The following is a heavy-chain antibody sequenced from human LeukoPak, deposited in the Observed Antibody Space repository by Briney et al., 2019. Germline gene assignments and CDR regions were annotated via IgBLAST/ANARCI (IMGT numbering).Heavy chain of an antibody. CDR3: ARLGVRGVIRPRYYMDV. J-gene: IGHJ6*03. Sequence: PSETLSLTCAVYGGSFSGYYWSWIRQPPGKGLEWIGEINHSGSTNYNPSLKSRVTISVDTSKNQFSLKLSSVTAADTAVYYCARLGVRGVIRPRYYMDVWGKGATVTISS. D-gene: IGHD3-10*01. CDR2: INHSGST. V-gene: IGHV4-34*01. CDR1: GGSFSGYY.